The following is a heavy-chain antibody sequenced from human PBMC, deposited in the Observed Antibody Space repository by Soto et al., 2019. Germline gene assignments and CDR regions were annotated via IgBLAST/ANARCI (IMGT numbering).Heavy chain of an antibody. V-gene: IGHV4-39*01. Sequence: PSETLSLTCTVSGCSISSSSYHWGWIRQPPGKGLEWIGNIHYSGSAYHNPSLKSRVTISVDTSKNQVSLKLNSVTAADAAVYYCARTANLLDVWGQRSLVTGSS. CDR1: GCSISSSSYH. J-gene: IGHJ5*02. CDR2: IHYSGSA. CDR3: ARTANLLDV.